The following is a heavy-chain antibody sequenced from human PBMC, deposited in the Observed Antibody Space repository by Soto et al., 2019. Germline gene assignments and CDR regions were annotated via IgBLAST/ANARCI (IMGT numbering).Heavy chain of an antibody. CDR1: GFTFSSYA. Sequence: PGGSLRLSCAASGFTFSSYAMHWVRQAPGKGLEWVAVISYDGSNKYYADSVKGRFTISRDNSKNTLYLQMNSLRAEDTAVYYCARDLYSSLVPLYYYGMNVWGQGTTVTVSS. J-gene: IGHJ6*02. CDR3: ARDLYSSLVPLYYYGMNV. CDR2: ISYDGSNK. D-gene: IGHD6-6*01. V-gene: IGHV3-30-3*01.